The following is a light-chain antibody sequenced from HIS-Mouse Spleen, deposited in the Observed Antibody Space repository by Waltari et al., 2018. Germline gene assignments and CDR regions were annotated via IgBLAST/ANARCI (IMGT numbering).Light chain of an antibody. V-gene: IGLV7-46*01. CDR3: LLSYSGARV. CDR1: TGAVTSGHY. J-gene: IGLJ3*02. Sequence: QAVVTQEPSLTVSPGGTVTLTCGSSTGAVTSGHYPYWFQQKPGQAPRPLIYDTSNKPSWTPARFSGSRRGGKAALTLSGAQPEDEAEYYCLLSYSGARVFGGGTKLTVL. CDR2: DTS.